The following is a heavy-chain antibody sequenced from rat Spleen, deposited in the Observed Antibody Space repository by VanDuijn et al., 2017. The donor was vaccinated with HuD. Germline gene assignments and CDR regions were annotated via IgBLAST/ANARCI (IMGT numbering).Heavy chain of an antibody. J-gene: IGHJ2*01. Sequence: EVKLVESGGGLVQPGRSLKLSCAVSGFNFNDYWMGWVRQAPGKGLEWIGEINKDSSTIKYIPSLKDKFTISRDNAQDTLYLQMNKLGSEDTAIYYCAREDRGVDYWGQGVMVTVSS. CDR2: INKDSSTI. CDR3: AREDRGVDY. CDR1: GFNFNDYW. V-gene: IGHV4-2*01. D-gene: IGHD1-4*01.